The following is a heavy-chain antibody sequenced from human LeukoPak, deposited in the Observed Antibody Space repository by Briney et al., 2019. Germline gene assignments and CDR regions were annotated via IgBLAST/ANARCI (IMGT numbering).Heavy chain of an antibody. CDR3: ASQVAWDYFDY. V-gene: IGHV3-48*03. CDR2: IRSSGTTI. J-gene: IGHJ4*02. CDR1: GFTFSSYE. D-gene: IGHD2-15*01. Sequence: GGSLRLSCAASGFTFSSYEMSWVRQAPGKGLEWVSYIRSSGTTIYYADSVKGRFTISRDNAKNSLYLQMNSLRAEDTAVYYCASQVAWDYFDYWGQGTLVAVSS.